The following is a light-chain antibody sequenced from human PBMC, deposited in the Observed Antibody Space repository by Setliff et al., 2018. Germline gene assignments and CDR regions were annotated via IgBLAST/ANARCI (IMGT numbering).Light chain of an antibody. J-gene: IGKJ1*01. CDR1: QNINTF. CDR3: QQSYSIVT. V-gene: IGKV1-39*01. CDR2: EAS. Sequence: DIQMTQSPSSLSASVGDRVTITCRASQNINTFLNWYQQKPGKAPNLLIYEASNLQNGVPSRFSGSGSGTDFTLTISSLQHEDFATYYCQQSYSIVTFGQGTKVDIK.